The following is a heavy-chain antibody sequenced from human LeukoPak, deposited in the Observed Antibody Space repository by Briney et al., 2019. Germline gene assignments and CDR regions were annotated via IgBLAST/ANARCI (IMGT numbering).Heavy chain of an antibody. CDR1: GFTFDDYD. CDR2: INWNGGST. CDR3: ARVQTPYYDNVWGSLYYFDY. Sequence: PGGSLRLSCAASGFTFDDYDMSWVRQAPGKGLEWVSGINWNGGSTGYADSVKGRSTISRDNAKNSLYLQMNSLRAEDTALYYCARVQTPYYDNVWGSLYYFDYWGQGILVTVSS. J-gene: IGHJ4*02. V-gene: IGHV3-20*04. D-gene: IGHD3-16*01.